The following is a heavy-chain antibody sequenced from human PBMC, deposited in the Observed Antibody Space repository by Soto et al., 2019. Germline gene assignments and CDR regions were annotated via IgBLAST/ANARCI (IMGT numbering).Heavy chain of an antibody. J-gene: IGHJ4*02. V-gene: IGHV4-59*01. CDR1: GGSISSYY. D-gene: IGHD1-26*01. CDR3: AREGDGYMDY. Sequence: PSETLSLTCSVSGGSISSYYWSWIRQPPGKGLEWIGYIYYSGSTNYNPSLKSRVTISVDTSKNQFSLKLSSVTAADTAVYYCAREGDGYMDYWGQGTLVTVSS. CDR2: IYYSGST.